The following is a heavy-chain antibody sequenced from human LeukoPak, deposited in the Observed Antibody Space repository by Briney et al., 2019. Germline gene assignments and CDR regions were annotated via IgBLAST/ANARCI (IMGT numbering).Heavy chain of an antibody. Sequence: ASVTVSCRASGGTFSSYAISWVRQAPGQGLEWMGGIIPIFGTANYAQKFQGRVTITADESTSTAYMELSSLRSEDTAVYYCARDAYHDSSGYYSLNWFDPWGQGTLVTVSS. CDR1: GGTFSSYA. V-gene: IGHV1-69*13. J-gene: IGHJ5*02. D-gene: IGHD3-22*01. CDR2: IIPIFGTA. CDR3: ARDAYHDSSGYYSLNWFDP.